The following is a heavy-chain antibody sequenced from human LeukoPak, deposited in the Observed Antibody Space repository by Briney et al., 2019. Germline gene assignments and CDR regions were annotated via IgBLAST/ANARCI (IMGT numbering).Heavy chain of an antibody. V-gene: IGHV3-33*01. CDR3: AREKLAAAGTGFDY. Sequence: GRSLRLSCAASGFTFSSYGMHWVRQAPGKGLEWVAVIWYDGSNKYYADSVKGRFTISRDNSKNTLYLQMNSLRVEDTAVYYCAREKLAAAGTGFDYWGQGTLVTVSS. D-gene: IGHD6-13*01. CDR1: GFTFSSYG. CDR2: IWYDGSNK. J-gene: IGHJ4*02.